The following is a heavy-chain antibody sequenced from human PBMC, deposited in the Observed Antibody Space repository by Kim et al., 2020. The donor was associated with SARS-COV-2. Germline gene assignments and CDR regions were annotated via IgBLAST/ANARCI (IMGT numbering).Heavy chain of an antibody. CDR2: IYYSGST. CDR1: GGSISSSSYY. CDR3: ARLIWFGEH. V-gene: IGHV4-39*01. J-gene: IGHJ1*01. D-gene: IGHD3-10*01. Sequence: SETLSLTCTVSGGSISSSSYYWGWIRQPPGKGLEWIGSIYYSGSTYYNPSLKSRVTISVDTSKNQFSLKLSSVTAADTAVYYCARLIWFGEHWGQGTLVTVSS.